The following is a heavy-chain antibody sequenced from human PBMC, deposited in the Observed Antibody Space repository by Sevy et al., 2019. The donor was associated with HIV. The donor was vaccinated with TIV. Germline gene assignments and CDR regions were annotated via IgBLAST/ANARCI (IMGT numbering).Heavy chain of an antibody. J-gene: IGHJ4*02. CDR3: ARTPLVRISGATDLYFDN. D-gene: IGHD2-2*01. V-gene: IGHV1-69*01. CDR2: IIPIFGTT. Sequence: VKVSCKASGGTFSNYALSWVRQAPGQGLEWMGGIIPIFGTTNFAQTFQGRVTITADESTSTAYMELSSLRSADTAVYYCARTPLVRISGATDLYFDNWGQGTLVTVSS. CDR1: GGTFSNYA.